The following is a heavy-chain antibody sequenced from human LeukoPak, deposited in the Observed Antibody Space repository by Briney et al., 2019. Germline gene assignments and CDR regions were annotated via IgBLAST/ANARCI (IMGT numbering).Heavy chain of an antibody. Sequence: GGSLRLSCAASGFTFSSYGMHWVRQAPGKGLEWVAFLRYDRSNKYYADSVKGRFTISRDNSKDTLYLQMNSLRAEDTAVYYCAKIRGAFWSGYYPLDYWGQGTLVTVSS. CDR2: LRYDRSNK. CDR1: GFTFSSYG. CDR3: AKIRGAFWSGYYPLDY. V-gene: IGHV3-30*02. D-gene: IGHD3-3*01. J-gene: IGHJ4*02.